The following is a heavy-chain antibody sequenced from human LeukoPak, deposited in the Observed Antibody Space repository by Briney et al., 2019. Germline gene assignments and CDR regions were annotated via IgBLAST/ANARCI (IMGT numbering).Heavy chain of an antibody. V-gene: IGHV4-4*07. Sequence: SETLSLTCTVSGGSISSYYWSWIRQPAGKGLEWIGRIYTSGSTNYNPSLKSRVTISVDTSKNQFSLKLSSVTAADTAVYYCARGSKMVTFGGVIANLDYWGQGTLVTVSS. J-gene: IGHJ4*02. CDR2: IYTSGST. CDR1: GGSISSYY. CDR3: ARGSKMVTFGGVIANLDY. D-gene: IGHD3-16*02.